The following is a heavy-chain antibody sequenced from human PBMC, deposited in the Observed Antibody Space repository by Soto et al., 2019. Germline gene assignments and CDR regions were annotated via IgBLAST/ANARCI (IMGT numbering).Heavy chain of an antibody. CDR2: IIPIFGTA. Sequence: QVQLVQSGAEVKKPGSSVKVSCKASGGTFSSYAISWVRQAPGQGLEWMGGIIPIFGTANYAQKFQGRVTITADESTSTAYMELSSLRSEDTAVYYWARETVTIVGVVIHNLDAFDIWGQGTMVTVSS. J-gene: IGHJ3*02. D-gene: IGHD3-3*01. V-gene: IGHV1-69*12. CDR3: ARETVTIVGVVIHNLDAFDI. CDR1: GGTFSSYA.